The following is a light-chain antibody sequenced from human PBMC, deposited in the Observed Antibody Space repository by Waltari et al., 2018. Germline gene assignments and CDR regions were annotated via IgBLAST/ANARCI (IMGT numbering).Light chain of an antibody. Sequence: DIQMTQSPSSLSASVGDRVSISCRASQSISRSLNWYQQNPGRVPNLLIYTASRLDVGVPSRFSGGGSGTDFTLTISGLQSEDFATYYCQQTYSTVWTFGQGTRVE. CDR3: QQTYSTVWT. CDR1: QSISRS. CDR2: TAS. V-gene: IGKV1-39*01. J-gene: IGKJ1*01.